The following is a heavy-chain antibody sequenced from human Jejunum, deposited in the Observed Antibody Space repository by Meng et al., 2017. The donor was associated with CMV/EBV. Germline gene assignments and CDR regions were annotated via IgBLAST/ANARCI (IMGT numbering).Heavy chain of an antibody. CDR3: ARGYYYDTSGYYVEYFQH. J-gene: IGHJ1*01. CDR1: GFTFSSYT. V-gene: IGHV3-21*01. CDR2: ISPGSNYI. Sequence: EVQMVESGGCLVKPGGPLRSSGAASGFTFSSYTMNWVRQAPGKGLEWVSSISPGSNYIYYTDSVRGRFTISRDNAKNSLYLQMNSLRAEDTAVYYCARGYYYDTSGYYVEYFQHWGQGTLVTVSS. D-gene: IGHD3-22*01.